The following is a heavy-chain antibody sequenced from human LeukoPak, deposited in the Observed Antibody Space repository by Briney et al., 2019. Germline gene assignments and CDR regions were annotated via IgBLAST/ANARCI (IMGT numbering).Heavy chain of an antibody. J-gene: IGHJ6*02. V-gene: IGHV3-7*03. CDR1: GFALSSHW. CDR2: VNRDGSET. CDR3: ARNNGMDV. Sequence: GGSLRLSCAASGFALSSHWITWVRQVPGRGPEWVANVNRDGSETYYLDSVKGRFTISKDNAKNSLYLQMNSLKAEDTALYHCARNNGMDVWGQGTTVIVSS.